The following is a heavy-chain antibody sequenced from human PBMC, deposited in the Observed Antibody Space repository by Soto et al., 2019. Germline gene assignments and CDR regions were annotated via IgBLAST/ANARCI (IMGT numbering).Heavy chain of an antibody. V-gene: IGHV3-74*01. D-gene: IGHD2-21*02. Sequence: PGGSLRLSCGASGFTFISYWMHWVRQGPGKGLVWVSRVNSDESTTSYADPVKGRFTISRDNAKNTLYLQMSSLRVEDTALYYCVCFECGRTAVVTAMEANGYWGQGTLVTVSS. J-gene: IGHJ4*02. CDR3: VCFECGRTAVVTAMEANGY. CDR2: VNSDESTT. CDR1: GFTFISYW.